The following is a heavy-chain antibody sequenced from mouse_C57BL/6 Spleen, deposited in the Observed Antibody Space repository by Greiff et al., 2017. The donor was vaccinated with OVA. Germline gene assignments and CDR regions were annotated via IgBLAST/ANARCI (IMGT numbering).Heavy chain of an antibody. CDR1: GYTFTSYW. CDR2: IDPSDSAT. Sequence: QVQLQQPGAELVKPGASVKLSCKASGYTFTSYWMHWVKQRPGQGLEWIGEIDPSDSATNYNQKFKGKATLTVDTSSSTAYMQLSSLTSEDSAVYYCARGGRLDYWGQGTTLTVSS. J-gene: IGHJ2*01. V-gene: IGHV1-50*01. CDR3: ARGGRLDY.